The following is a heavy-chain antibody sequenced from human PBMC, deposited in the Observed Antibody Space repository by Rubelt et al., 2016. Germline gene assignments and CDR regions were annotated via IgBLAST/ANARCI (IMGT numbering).Heavy chain of an antibody. CDR3: ARGLGLGYSSSWFNWFDP. D-gene: IGHD6-13*01. Sequence: QVQLVQSGAEVKKPGASVKVSCKASGYTFTSYAMHWVRQAPGQRLEWMGWINAGNGNTKYSQKFQGRVTITRDTSASTADMELSSLRSEDTAVYYCARGLGLGYSSSWFNWFDPWGQGTLVTVSS. CDR2: INAGNGNT. V-gene: IGHV1-3*01. CDR1: GYTFTSYA. J-gene: IGHJ5*02.